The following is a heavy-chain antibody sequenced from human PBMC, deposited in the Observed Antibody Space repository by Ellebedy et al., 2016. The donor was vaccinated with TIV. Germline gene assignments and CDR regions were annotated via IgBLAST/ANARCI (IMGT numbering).Heavy chain of an antibody. J-gene: IGHJ4*02. CDR2: ISYDGSDK. CDR3: ATEEQRWLQFYFDY. CDR1: GFTFSTYA. V-gene: IGHV3-30-3*01. D-gene: IGHD5-24*01. Sequence: GESLKISXAASGFTFSTYAMHWVRQAPGKGLEWVAVISYDGSDKDYADPVKGRFTISRDNSKNTVYLQMNSLRAEDTALYYCATEEQRWLQFYFDYWGQGTLVTVSS.